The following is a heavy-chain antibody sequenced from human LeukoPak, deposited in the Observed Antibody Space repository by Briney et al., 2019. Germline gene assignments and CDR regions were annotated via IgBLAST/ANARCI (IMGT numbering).Heavy chain of an antibody. CDR1: GGTFSSCA. J-gene: IGHJ4*02. D-gene: IGHD3-9*01. V-gene: IGHV1-69*05. CDR2: IIPIFGTA. Sequence: SVKVSCKASGGTFSSCAISWVRQAPGQGLEWMGGIIPIFGTANYAQKFQGRVTITTDESTSTAYMELSSLRSEDTAVYYCARGTRNYDILTAYYRGGYFDYWGQGTLVTVSS. CDR3: ARGTRNYDILTAYYRGGYFDY.